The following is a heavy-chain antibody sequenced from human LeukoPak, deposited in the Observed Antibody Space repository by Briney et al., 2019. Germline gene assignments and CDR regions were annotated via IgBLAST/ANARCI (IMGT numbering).Heavy chain of an antibody. CDR1: GRSFSGYY. CDR3: ARGWYYYGSGSPLHI. D-gene: IGHD3-10*01. CDR2: INHSGST. V-gene: IGHV4-34*01. J-gene: IGHJ3*02. Sequence: PSETLSLTCAVYGRSFSGYYWSWIRQPPGKGLEWIGEINHSGSTNYHPSLKSRVTISVDTSKNQFSLKLSSVTAADTAVYYCARGWYYYGSGSPLHIWGQGTMVTVSS.